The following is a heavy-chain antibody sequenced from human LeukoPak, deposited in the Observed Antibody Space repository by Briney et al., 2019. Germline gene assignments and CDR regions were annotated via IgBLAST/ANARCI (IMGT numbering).Heavy chain of an antibody. CDR3: ARDQEQWLVQDAFNI. Sequence: SETLSLTCTVSGDSIISSRYYWGWIRQPPGKGLEWIASIRYSGNTFYNPSFKSRVTISVDTSNNQLSLKLSSVTAADTAVYYCARDQEQWLVQDAFNIWGQGTMVTVSS. CDR2: IRYSGNT. D-gene: IGHD6-19*01. CDR1: GDSIISSRYY. J-gene: IGHJ3*02. V-gene: IGHV4-39*02.